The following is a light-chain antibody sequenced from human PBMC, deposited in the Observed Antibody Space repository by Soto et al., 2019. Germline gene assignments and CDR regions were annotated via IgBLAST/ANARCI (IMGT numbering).Light chain of an antibody. CDR1: QSINNN. CDR3: QHYVERSPIT. CDR2: GAS. Sequence: EIVMTQSPATLSVSPGEGASLSCRASQSINNNLAWYQQKPVQAPRLLISGASSRATGIPDRFSGSGSGTDFTLTISRLEPEDFALYYCQHYVERSPITFGQGTRLEIK. V-gene: IGKV3-20*01. J-gene: IGKJ5*01.